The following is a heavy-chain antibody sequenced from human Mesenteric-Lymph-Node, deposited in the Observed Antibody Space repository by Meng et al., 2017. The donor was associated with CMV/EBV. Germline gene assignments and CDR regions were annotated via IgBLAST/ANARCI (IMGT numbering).Heavy chain of an antibody. CDR3: AKEEGVVPAEAFDY. J-gene: IGHJ4*02. CDR2: IRYDGSNK. Sequence: GGSLRLSCAASGFTFSSYGMHWVRQAPGKGLEWVAFIRYDGSNKYYADSVKGRFTISRDNSKNTLYLQMNSLRAEDTAVYYCAKEEGVVPAEAFDYWGQGTPVTVSS. V-gene: IGHV3-30*02. CDR1: GFTFSSYG. D-gene: IGHD2-2*01.